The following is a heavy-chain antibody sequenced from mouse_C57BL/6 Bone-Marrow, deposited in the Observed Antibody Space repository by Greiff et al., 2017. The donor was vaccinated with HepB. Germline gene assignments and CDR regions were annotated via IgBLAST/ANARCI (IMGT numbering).Heavy chain of an antibody. CDR2: ISSGSSTN. J-gene: IGHJ4*01. CDR1: GFTFSDYG. CDR3: ARWGRAMDY. Sequence: VQLKESGGGLVKPGGSLKLTCAASGFTFSDYGMHWVRQAPEKGLEWVAYISSGSSTNYYADTVKCRFTISRDNAKNTLFLQMTSLRSEDTAMYYCARWGRAMDYWGQGTSVTVSS. V-gene: IGHV5-17*01.